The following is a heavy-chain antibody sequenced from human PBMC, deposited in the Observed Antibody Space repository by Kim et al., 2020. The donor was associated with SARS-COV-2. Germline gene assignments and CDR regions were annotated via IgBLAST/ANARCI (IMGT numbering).Heavy chain of an antibody. Sequence: SETLSLTCAVYGGSFSGYYWSWIRQPPGKGLEWIGEINHSGSTNYNPSLKSRVNISVDTSKNQFSLKLSSVTAADTAVYYCARDPPGVVVPATGRNHGGGMDVWGQGTTVTVSS. D-gene: IGHD2-2*01. CDR2: INHSGST. CDR1: GGSFSGYY. V-gene: IGHV4-34*01. CDR3: ARDPPGVVVPATGRNHGGGMDV. J-gene: IGHJ6*02.